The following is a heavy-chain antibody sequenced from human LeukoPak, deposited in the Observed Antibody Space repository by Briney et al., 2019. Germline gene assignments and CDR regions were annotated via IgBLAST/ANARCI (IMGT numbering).Heavy chain of an antibody. D-gene: IGHD1-7*01. V-gene: IGHV3-49*03. CDR1: GFTFGDYA. Sequence: PGRSLRLSCTASGFTFGDYAMGWFRQAPGKGLEWVSFIRSKAHGGTTEYAASVRGRFTISRDDSRGIAFLQMNSLKTEDTAAYYCSRESTKLYGNHAFDIWGQGTMVTVSS. J-gene: IGHJ3*02. CDR2: IRSKAHGGTT. CDR3: SRESTKLYGNHAFDI.